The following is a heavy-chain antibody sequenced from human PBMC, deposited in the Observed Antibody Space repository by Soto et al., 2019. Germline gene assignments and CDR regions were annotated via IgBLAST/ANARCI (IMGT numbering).Heavy chain of an antibody. CDR3: ARGGRIVDTGIGYYYYHAMDV. CDR2: FNPTGDTA. D-gene: IGHD5-18*01. Sequence: ASVKVSCKASGYTFTSYYIHWVRQAPGQGLEWMGIFNPTGDTASYAQKLQGRVTMTRDTSTGTAYMELGSLRSEDTAVYYCARGGRIVDTGIGYYYYHAMDVWGQGTTVTSP. CDR1: GYTFTSYY. V-gene: IGHV1-46*01. J-gene: IGHJ6*02.